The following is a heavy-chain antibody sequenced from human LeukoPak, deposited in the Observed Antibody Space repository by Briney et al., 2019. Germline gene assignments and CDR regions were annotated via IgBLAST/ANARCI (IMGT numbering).Heavy chain of an antibody. CDR2: ISGSGGSK. CDR3: AERSSSSRTLYYFDY. D-gene: IGHD6-13*01. J-gene: IGHJ4*02. Sequence: GGSLRLSCAASGGTFSSYDMSWVRQAPGKGLEWVSEISGSGGSKYYADSLKGRFTISRDNSKNTLYLQMNSLRAEDTAVYYCAERSSSSRTLYYFDYWGQGTLVTVSS. V-gene: IGHV3-23*01. CDR1: GGTFSSYD.